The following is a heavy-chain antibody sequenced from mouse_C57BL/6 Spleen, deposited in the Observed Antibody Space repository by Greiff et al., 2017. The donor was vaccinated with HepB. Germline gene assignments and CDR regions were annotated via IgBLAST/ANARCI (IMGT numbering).Heavy chain of an antibody. V-gene: IGHV5-6*01. D-gene: IGHD2-5*01. J-gene: IGHJ3*01. Sequence: EVHLVESGGDLVKPGGSLKLSCAASGFTFSSYGMSWVRQTPDKRLEWVATISSGGSYTYYPDSVKGRFTISRDNAKNTLYLQMSSLKSEDTAMYYCARHHYSNYDFAYWGQGTLVTVSA. CDR1: GFTFSSYG. CDR3: ARHHYSNYDFAY. CDR2: ISSGGSYT.